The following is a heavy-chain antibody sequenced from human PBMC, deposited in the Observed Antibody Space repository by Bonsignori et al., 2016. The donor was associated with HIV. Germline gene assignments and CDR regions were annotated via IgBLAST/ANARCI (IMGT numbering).Heavy chain of an antibody. CDR3: VRDDRGNPWDWFDP. D-gene: IGHD3-16*01. CDR2: INRDGSYK. Sequence: WIRQPPGKGLEWVAHINRDGSYKYHVDSVRGRFAISRDDAKNSLYLQMNSLRVEDTAVYHCVRDDRGNPWDWFDPWGQGVLVTVSS. J-gene: IGHJ5*02. V-gene: IGHV3-7*03.